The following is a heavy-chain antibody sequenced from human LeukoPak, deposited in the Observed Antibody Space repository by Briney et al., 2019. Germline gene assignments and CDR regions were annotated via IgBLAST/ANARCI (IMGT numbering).Heavy chain of an antibody. J-gene: IGHJ4*02. Sequence: GRSLRLSCAASGFTFSSYGMHWVRQAPGKGLEWVAVISYDGSNKYYADSVKGRFTISRDNSKNTLYLQMNSLRAEDSAVYYCAKKSGGSYYWDYWGQGTLVTVSS. CDR3: AKKSGGSYYWDY. V-gene: IGHV3-30*18. CDR1: GFTFSSYG. D-gene: IGHD2-15*01. CDR2: ISYDGSNK.